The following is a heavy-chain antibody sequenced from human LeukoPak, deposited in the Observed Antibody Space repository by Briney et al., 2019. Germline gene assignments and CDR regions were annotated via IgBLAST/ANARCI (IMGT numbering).Heavy chain of an antibody. CDR2: IYYSGST. CDR1: GGSISSYY. V-gene: IGHV4-59*01. CDR3: ARVVPSGILRNRPFDY. D-gene: IGHD1-14*01. J-gene: IGHJ4*02. Sequence: SETLSLTCTVSGGSISSYYWSWIRQPPGKGLEWIGYIYYSGSTNYNPSLKSRVTISVDTSKNQFSLKLSSVTAADTAVYYCARVVPSGILRNRPFDYWGQGTLVTVSS.